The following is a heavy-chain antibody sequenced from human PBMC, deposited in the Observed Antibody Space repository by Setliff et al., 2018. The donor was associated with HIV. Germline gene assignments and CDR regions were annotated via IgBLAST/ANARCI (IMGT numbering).Heavy chain of an antibody. CDR1: GYTFTSYY. V-gene: IGHV1-46*01. CDR2: INPSGGST. CDR3: VRLTADRTNYYYYMDV. Sequence: ASVKVSCKASGYTFTSYYMHWVRQAPGQGLEWMGIINPSGGSTSYAQKFQGRVTMTRDTSTSTVYMEVRSLSFDDTAVYYCVRLTADRTNYYYYMDVWGKGTTVTVSS. D-gene: IGHD2-8*01. J-gene: IGHJ6*03.